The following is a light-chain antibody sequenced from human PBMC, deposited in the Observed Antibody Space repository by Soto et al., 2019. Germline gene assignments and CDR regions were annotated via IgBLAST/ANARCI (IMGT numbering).Light chain of an antibody. CDR2: KVS. CDR3: SSYTTSSTYV. J-gene: IGLJ1*01. V-gene: IGLV1-44*01. Sequence: QSVLTQPPSASGTPGQRVSFFCSGSRSNIGSNPVSWYQQLPGTAPKLIIYKVSNRPSGVSNRFSGSKSGNTASLTISGLQAADEADYYCSSYTTSSTYVFGTGTKLTVL. CDR1: RSNIGSNP.